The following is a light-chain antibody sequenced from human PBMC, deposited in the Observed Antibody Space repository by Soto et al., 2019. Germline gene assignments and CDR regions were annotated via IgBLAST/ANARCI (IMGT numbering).Light chain of an antibody. Sequence: EIVLTQSPATLSLSPGERATLSCRASQTISTSLAWYQHKVGQAPRLLIYGASSRATGIPYRFSGSGSGTDFTLTISSLEPEDSAVYYCQQYGSSPPTFGQGTKVDIK. V-gene: IGKV3-20*01. J-gene: IGKJ1*01. CDR1: QTISTS. CDR2: GAS. CDR3: QQYGSSPPT.